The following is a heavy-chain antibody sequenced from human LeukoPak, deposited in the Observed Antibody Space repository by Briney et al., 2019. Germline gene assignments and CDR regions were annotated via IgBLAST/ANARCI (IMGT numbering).Heavy chain of an antibody. CDR3: ARGPGILTGYSPLDY. J-gene: IGHJ4*02. Sequence: SETLSLTCAVYGGSFSGYFWSWIRQPPGKGLEWIGEINDSGGTNYNSSLKSRVSISVDTSNGQFSLKLSSVTAADTAVYYCARGPGILTGYSPLDYWGQGNLVTVSS. V-gene: IGHV4-34*01. CDR1: GGSFSGYF. D-gene: IGHD3-9*01. CDR2: INDSGGT.